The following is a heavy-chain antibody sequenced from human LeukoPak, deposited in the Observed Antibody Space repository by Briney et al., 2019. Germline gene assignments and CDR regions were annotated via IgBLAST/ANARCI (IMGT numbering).Heavy chain of an antibody. CDR1: GATFSSYA. CDR2: IIPIFATA. J-gene: IGHJ6*03. Sequence: SVKLSCTASGATFSSYATRWLRQAPGQGLEWMGGIIPIFATANYAQKFQGRVTITTDESTSTAYMELSSLRSEDTAVYYCARHSKAYYDFSEGYYYYMDVWGKGTTVTVSS. D-gene: IGHD3-3*01. CDR3: ARHSKAYYDFSEGYYYYMDV. V-gene: IGHV1-69*05.